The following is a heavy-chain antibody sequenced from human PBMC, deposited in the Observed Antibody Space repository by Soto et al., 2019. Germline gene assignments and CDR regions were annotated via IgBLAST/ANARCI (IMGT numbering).Heavy chain of an antibody. CDR3: AKTITPGGFFDY. CDR1: GFTFSNYA. CDR2: ISGSGSDT. J-gene: IGHJ4*02. V-gene: IGHV3-23*01. D-gene: IGHD5-12*01. Sequence: GGSLRLSCAASGFTFSNYAMRWVRQTPGKGLEWVSSISGSGSDTYYADSVKGRFIISRDNSKNTLYLQMNGLRAGDTAVYYCAKTITPGGFFDYWGQGTLVTVSS.